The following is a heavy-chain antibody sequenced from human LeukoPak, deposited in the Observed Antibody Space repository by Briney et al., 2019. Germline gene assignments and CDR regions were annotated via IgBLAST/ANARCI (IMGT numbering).Heavy chain of an antibody. CDR3: ARGFQGGLGY. Sequence: GGSLRLSCAASGFTFSSYAMSWVRQAPGKGLEWVSTISGSAGSTTYADSVKGRFTISRDNAKNTLYLQMNSLRAEDTAVYYCARGFQGGLGYWGQGTLVTVSS. CDR2: ISGSAGST. D-gene: IGHD1-26*01. CDR1: GFTFSSYA. J-gene: IGHJ4*02. V-gene: IGHV3-23*01.